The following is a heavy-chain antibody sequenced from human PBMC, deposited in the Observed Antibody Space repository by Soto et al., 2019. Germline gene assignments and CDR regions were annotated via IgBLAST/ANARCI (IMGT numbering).Heavy chain of an antibody. D-gene: IGHD4-17*01. CDR2: FDPDDGET. CDR1: GYSLDALS. V-gene: IGHV1-24*01. Sequence: ASVKVSCKVSGYSLDALSMHWVRQAPGKGLEWMGGFDPDDGETIYAQNFQGRVSVIEDTSTNTIYMDLSGLRSEDTALYYCATRPPFYSVTTYFDHWGQGSLVTVSS. CDR3: ATRPPFYSVTTYFDH. J-gene: IGHJ4*02.